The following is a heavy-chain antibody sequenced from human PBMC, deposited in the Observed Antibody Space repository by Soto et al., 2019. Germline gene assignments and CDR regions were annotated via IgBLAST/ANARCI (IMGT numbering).Heavy chain of an antibody. V-gene: IGHV1-18*01. D-gene: IGHD6-13*01. CDR1: GYTFTSYG. Sequence: ASVKVSCKASGYTFTSYGISWVRQAPGQGLEWMGWISAYNGNTNYAQKLQGRVTMTTDTSTSTAYMELRSLRSDDTAVYYCARHDLTYSSKDAFDIWGQGTMVTVSS. J-gene: IGHJ3*02. CDR2: ISAYNGNT. CDR3: ARHDLTYSSKDAFDI.